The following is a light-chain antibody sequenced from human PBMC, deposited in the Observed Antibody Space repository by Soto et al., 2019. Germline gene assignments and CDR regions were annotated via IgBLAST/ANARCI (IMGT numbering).Light chain of an antibody. Sequence: DNQMTQSPLSLSASVGDRVTITCRASQNIINYLNWYQQKPGKAPHLLIYAASILQSGVPSRFSGSGSGTDFTLTISSLQAEDFATYWCQQSYATPYTFGQGTNLEIK. CDR1: QNIINY. CDR3: QQSYATPYT. V-gene: IGKV1-39*01. CDR2: AAS. J-gene: IGKJ2*01.